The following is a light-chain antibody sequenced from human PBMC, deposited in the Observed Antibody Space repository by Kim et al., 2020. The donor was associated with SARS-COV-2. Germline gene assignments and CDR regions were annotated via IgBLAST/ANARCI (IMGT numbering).Light chain of an antibody. CDR2: DAS. Sequence: DIQMTQSPSSLSASVGDRVTITCQASQDISNYLNWYQQKPGKAPKLLIYDASNLETGVPSRFSGSGSGTDFTFTISSLQPEDIATYYCQQYDNLLTCGQGTKLEI. J-gene: IGKJ2*01. CDR1: QDISNY. V-gene: IGKV1-33*01. CDR3: QQYDNLLT.